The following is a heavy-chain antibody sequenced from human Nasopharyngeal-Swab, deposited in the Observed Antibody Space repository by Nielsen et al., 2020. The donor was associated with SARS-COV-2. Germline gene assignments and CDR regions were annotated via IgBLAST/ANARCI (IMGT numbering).Heavy chain of an antibody. Sequence: GSLRLSCTVSGGSISSYYWSWTRQPPGKGLEWIGYIYYSGSTNYNPSLKSRVTISVDTSKNQFSLKLSSVTAADTAVYYCARDPNGGFDPWGQGTLVTVSS. V-gene: IGHV4-59*01. D-gene: IGHD3-10*01. CDR1: GGSISSYY. J-gene: IGHJ5*02. CDR2: IYYSGST. CDR3: ARDPNGGFDP.